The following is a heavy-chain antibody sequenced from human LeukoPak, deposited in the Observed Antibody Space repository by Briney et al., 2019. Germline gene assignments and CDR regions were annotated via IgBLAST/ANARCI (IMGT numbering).Heavy chain of an antibody. J-gene: IGHJ4*02. V-gene: IGHV1-3*01. D-gene: IGHD6-19*01. CDR1: GYTLSTYA. Sequence: ASVKVSCKGSGYTLSTYAIHWVRQAPGQRLEWMGWINGGNGNTKYSQKFQDRVTITRDTSARTVYMEMSSLRSDDMAVYYCARDGSGWFFDYWGQGTLVTVSS. CDR3: ARDGSGWFFDY. CDR2: INGGNGNT.